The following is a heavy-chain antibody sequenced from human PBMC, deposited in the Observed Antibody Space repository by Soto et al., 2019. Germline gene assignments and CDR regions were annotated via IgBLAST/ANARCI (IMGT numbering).Heavy chain of an antibody. D-gene: IGHD4-17*01. V-gene: IGHV3-13*04. Sequence: PGGSLRLSCAASGFTFSSYDMHWVRQATGKGLEWVSAIGTAGDTYYPGSVKGRFTISRENAKNSLYLQMNSLRAGDTAVYYCARGKAPMDYGEDAFDIWGQGTMVTVSS. J-gene: IGHJ3*02. CDR1: GFTFSSYD. CDR3: ARGKAPMDYGEDAFDI. CDR2: IGTAGDT.